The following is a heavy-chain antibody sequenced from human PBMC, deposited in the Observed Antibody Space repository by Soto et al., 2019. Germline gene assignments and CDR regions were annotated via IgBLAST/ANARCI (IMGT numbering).Heavy chain of an antibody. CDR2: ISGDNGNT. D-gene: IGHD3-16*01. V-gene: IGHV1-18*01. J-gene: IGHJ5*02. CDR3: ARDFGTINWFDP. CDR1: GYTFSNYG. Sequence: QVQLVQSGAEVKKPGASVKVSCKASGYTFSNYGIIWVRQAPGQGLEWMGWISGDNGNTEYAQNLQGRVTTTTDTSTTTAHMELRSLSPDDTAVYYCARDFGTINWFDPWGQGTLVTVSS.